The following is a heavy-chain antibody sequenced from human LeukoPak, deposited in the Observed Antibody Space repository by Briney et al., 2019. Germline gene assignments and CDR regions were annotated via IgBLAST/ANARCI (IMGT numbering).Heavy chain of an antibody. Sequence: PSETLSLTCTVSGGSISSGDYYWSWIRQPPGKGLEWIRYIYYSGSTYYNPSLKSRVTISVDTSKNQFSLKLSSVTAADTAVYYCARYYCSSANCPGIDYWGQGTLVTVSS. D-gene: IGHD2-2*01. CDR1: GGSISSGDYY. J-gene: IGHJ4*02. CDR2: IYYSGST. V-gene: IGHV4-30-4*08. CDR3: ARYYCSSANCPGIDY.